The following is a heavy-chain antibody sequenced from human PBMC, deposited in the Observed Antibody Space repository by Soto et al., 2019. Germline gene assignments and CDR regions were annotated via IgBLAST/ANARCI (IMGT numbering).Heavy chain of an antibody. D-gene: IGHD5-18*01. CDR3: AKTDGYEVEY. J-gene: IGHJ4*02. CDR2: XXXXXXDT. V-gene: IGHV5-51*01. CDR1: GYSFVSYW. Sequence: GESLKISCKGSGYSFVSYWIAWVRQMPGKGLEXXGXXXXXXXDTTYSPSIQGQVTISADKSSTTVYLQWNTLKASDTAMYYCAKTDGYEVEYWGQGTQVTVSS.